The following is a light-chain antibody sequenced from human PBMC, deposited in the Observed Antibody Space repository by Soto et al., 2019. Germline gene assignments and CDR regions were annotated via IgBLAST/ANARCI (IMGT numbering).Light chain of an antibody. CDR2: GAS. Sequence: EIVLTQSQATLSVSAGGTVTLSCRASQRIRTNVAWYQQIPGQAPRLLVYGASTRATGVPARFSGSGSGIEFTLTISSLQSEDSAFYYCQQYFNWPLTWTFGPGTKVQIK. J-gene: IGKJ3*01. CDR3: QQYFNWPLTWT. CDR1: QRIRTN. V-gene: IGKV3-15*01.